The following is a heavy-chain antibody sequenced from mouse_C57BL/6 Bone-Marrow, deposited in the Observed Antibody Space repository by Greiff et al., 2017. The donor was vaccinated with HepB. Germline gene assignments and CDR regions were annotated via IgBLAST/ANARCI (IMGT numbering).Heavy chain of an antibody. D-gene: IGHD2-1*01. CDR3: ARTYGNYAMDY. Sequence: EVQLVEYGGDLVKPGGSLKLSCAASGFTFSSYGMSWVRQTPDKRLEWVATISSGGSYTYYPDSVKGRFTISRDNAKNTLYLQMSSLKSEDTAMYYCARTYGNYAMDYWGQGTSVTVSS. CDR1: GFTFSSYG. J-gene: IGHJ4*01. CDR2: ISSGGSYT. V-gene: IGHV5-6*01.